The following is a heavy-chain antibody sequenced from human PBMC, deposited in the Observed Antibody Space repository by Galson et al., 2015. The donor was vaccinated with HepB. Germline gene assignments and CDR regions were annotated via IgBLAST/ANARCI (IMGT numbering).Heavy chain of an antibody. Sequence: LSLTCAVYGGSFSGYYWSWIRQPPGKGLEWIGEINHSGSTNYNPSLKSRVTISVDTSKNQFSLKLSSVTAADTAVYYCARGGGSGSYYGYWGQGTLVTVSS. J-gene: IGHJ4*02. D-gene: IGHD1-26*01. CDR2: INHSGST. CDR3: ARGGGSGSYYGY. V-gene: IGHV4-34*01. CDR1: GGSFSGYY.